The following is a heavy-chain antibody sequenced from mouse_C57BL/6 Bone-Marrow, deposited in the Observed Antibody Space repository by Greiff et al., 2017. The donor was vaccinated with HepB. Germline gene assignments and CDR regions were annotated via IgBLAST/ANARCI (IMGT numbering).Heavy chain of an antibody. J-gene: IGHJ4*01. CDR1: EYEFPSHD. CDR3: ARYGYDYAMDY. D-gene: IGHD2-2*01. Sequence: EVHLVESGGGLVQPGESLKLSCESNEYEFPSHDMSWVRKTPEKRLELVAAINSDGGSTYYPDTMERRFIISRDNTKKTLYLQMGSLRSEVTALYYCARYGYDYAMDYWGQGTSVTVSS. CDR2: INSDGGST. V-gene: IGHV5-2*01.